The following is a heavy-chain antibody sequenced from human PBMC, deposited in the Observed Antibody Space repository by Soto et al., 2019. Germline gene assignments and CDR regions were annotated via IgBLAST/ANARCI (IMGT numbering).Heavy chain of an antibody. CDR2: ISGSGGVT. CDR3: AKDRQFRTYYESAGHYNN. Sequence: EVQLLESGGGLVQPGGSLRLSCVASGFTFKNYDMRWVRQAPGKGLVWVSGISGSGGVTYYADIVKGQFTIARDNSKNTRYLQMNSLRANDAAVYYCAKDRQFRTYYESAGHYNNWGQGTLVTVSS. CDR1: GFTFKNYD. V-gene: IGHV3-23*01. D-gene: IGHD3-9*01. J-gene: IGHJ4*02.